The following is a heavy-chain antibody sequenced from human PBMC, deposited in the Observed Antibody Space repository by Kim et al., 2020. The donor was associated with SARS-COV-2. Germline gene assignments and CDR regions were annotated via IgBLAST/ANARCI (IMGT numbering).Heavy chain of an antibody. CDR1: GFTFTSPA. J-gene: IGHJ6*01. V-gene: IGHV1-58*01. Sequence: SVKVSCKASGFTFTSPAVQWVRQARGQRLVWIGWIVVGSGNTNYAQKFQERVTITRDMSTSTAYMELSRLRYEDTAVYYCAAGGVRGCSCYDYIYGMDV. D-gene: IGHD5-12*01. CDR2: IVVGSGNT. CDR3: AAGGVRGCSCYDYIYGMDV.